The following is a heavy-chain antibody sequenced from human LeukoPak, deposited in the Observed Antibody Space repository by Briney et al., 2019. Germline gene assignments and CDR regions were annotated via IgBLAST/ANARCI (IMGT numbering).Heavy chain of an antibody. CDR2: IKQDGSEK. CDR3: ARDLTGIDY. J-gene: IGHJ4*02. Sequence: PGGSLRLSCAASGFTFSSYLMSWVRQAPGKGLEWVANIKQDGSEKYYVGSVKGRFTISRDNAKNLLYLQMNSLRAEDTAVYYCARDLTGIDYWGQGTLVTVSS. CDR1: GFTFSSYL. V-gene: IGHV3-7*01. D-gene: IGHD2-8*02.